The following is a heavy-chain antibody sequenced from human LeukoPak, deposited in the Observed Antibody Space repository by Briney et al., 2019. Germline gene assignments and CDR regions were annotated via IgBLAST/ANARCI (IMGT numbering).Heavy chain of an antibody. V-gene: IGHV3-23*01. CDR1: GFTFSSYA. D-gene: IGHD4-11*01. Sequence: VGSLRLSCAASGFTFSSYAMSWVRQAPGKGLEWVSAISGSGDSTYYADSVKGRFTISRDNSKNTLYLQMKSLRAEDTAVYYCAKWGYHDYSLYNWFDPWGQGTLVTVSS. CDR3: AKWGYHDYSLYNWFDP. J-gene: IGHJ5*02. CDR2: ISGSGDST.